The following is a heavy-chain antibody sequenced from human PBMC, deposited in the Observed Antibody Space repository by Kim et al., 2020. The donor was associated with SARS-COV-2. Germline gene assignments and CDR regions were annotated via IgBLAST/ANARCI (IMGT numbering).Heavy chain of an antibody. Sequence: GGSLRLSCEASGFRFSDYYLSWIRQAPGKGLEWVAYINGDGSSMTCADSVNGRFIISRVNATKSLSLQMHSLTPEATAVYYFVREPSNWGQGTLVTVSS. D-gene: IGHD6-6*01. J-gene: IGHJ4*02. CDR3: VREPSN. CDR2: INGDGSSM. V-gene: IGHV3-11*01. CDR1: GFRFSDYY.